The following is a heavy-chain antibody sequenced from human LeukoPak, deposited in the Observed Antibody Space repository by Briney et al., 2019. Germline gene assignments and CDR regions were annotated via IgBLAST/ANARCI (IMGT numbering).Heavy chain of an antibody. CDR1: AYTFANYA. CDR3: ASSQWELLLYYGMDV. J-gene: IGHJ6*02. V-gene: IGHV1-18*01. Sequence: ASVKVSCKASAYTFANYAISWLRQAPGQGLEWMGWISVSNGNTNYAQKLQGRVAMTTDTSTKTVYMELRSLRFDDTAMYYCASSQWELLLYYGMDVWGQGTTVTVSS. D-gene: IGHD1-26*01. CDR2: ISVSNGNT.